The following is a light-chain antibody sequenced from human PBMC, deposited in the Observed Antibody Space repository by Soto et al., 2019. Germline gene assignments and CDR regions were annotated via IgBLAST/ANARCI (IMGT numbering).Light chain of an antibody. J-gene: IGKJ1*01. CDR3: QQYGNSPST. CDR2: GAF. CDR1: QSVSGSR. Sequence: ETGLTQSPCTLSLSPGERATLSCRASQSVSGSRLAWYHQKPGQAPRLLIYGAFNRVTGIPVRFSGSGSGTDFTLTISRLEPEAFAVYYCQQYGNSPSTSGQGTKVDIK. V-gene: IGKV3-20*01.